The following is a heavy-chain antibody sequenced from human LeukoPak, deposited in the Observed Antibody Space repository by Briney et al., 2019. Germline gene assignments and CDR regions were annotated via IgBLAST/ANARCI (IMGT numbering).Heavy chain of an antibody. D-gene: IGHD5-18*01. CDR2: ISYDGSNK. Sequence: GGSLRLSCAASGFTFSSYAMHWVRQAPGKGLEWVAVISYDGSNKYYADSVKGRFTISRDNSKNTLYLQMNSLRAEDTAVYYCARSGGYSYGHAFDIWGQGTMVTVSS. V-gene: IGHV3-30-3*01. J-gene: IGHJ3*02. CDR1: GFTFSSYA. CDR3: ARSGGYSYGHAFDI.